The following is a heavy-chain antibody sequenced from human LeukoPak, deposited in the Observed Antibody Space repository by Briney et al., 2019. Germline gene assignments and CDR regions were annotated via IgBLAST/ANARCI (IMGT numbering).Heavy chain of an antibody. CDR2: MNPNSGGT. V-gene: IGHV1-2*02. CDR3: ARVQWELLPGRAFDI. Sequence: ASVKVSCKASGYTFTSYDINWVRQATGQGLEWMGWMNPNSGGTNYAQKFQGRVTMTRDTSISTAYMELSRLRSDDTAVYYCARVQWELLPGRAFDIWGQGTMVTVSS. D-gene: IGHD1-26*01. CDR1: GYTFTSYD. J-gene: IGHJ3*02.